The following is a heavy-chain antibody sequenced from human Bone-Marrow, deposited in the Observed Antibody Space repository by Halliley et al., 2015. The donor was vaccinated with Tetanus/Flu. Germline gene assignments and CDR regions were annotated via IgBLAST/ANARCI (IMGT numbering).Heavy chain of an antibody. CDR1: GFTFSNFA. CDR2: IGDGAAKT. J-gene: IGHJ4*02. D-gene: IGHD3-10*01. V-gene: IGHV3-23*01. Sequence: SLRLSCAASGFTFSNFAMTWVRLIPGKGLEWVSGIGDGAAKTYYADSVKGRFTISRDSSRMTVYLQMNSLRPEDTAMYFCARDMLGFGDLVPLAHWGQGVLVTVSS. CDR3: ARDMLGFGDLVPLAH.